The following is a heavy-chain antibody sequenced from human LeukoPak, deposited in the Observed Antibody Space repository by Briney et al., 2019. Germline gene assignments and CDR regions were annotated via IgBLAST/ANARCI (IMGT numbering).Heavy chain of an antibody. CDR2: ISGSGANT. J-gene: IGHJ6*02. Sequence: GGSLRLSCAASGFSLSSYAMSWGRQAPGRGLEWVSAISGSGANTYYEDSVKGRFTISRDNSKNTLYLQMNSLRAEDTAVYYCANYCISSSCSPRYGMDVWGQGTTVTVS. CDR3: ANYCISSSCSPRYGMDV. V-gene: IGHV3-23*01. D-gene: IGHD2-2*01. CDR1: GFSLSSYA.